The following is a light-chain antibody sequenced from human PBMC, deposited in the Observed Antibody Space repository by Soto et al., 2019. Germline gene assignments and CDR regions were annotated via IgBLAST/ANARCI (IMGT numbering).Light chain of an antibody. CDR2: DAA. J-gene: IGKJ1*01. V-gene: IGKV3-11*01. CDR1: QSVGTS. Sequence: DIVLTQSPATLSLSPGDRATLSCRASQSVGTSLAWYKQQPGQAPRLLIHDAAYRASGIPERFRGSGSGTAFSLSISSLEPDEFAVYYCQHRSSWPRSFGRGTKVEV. CDR3: QHRSSWPRS.